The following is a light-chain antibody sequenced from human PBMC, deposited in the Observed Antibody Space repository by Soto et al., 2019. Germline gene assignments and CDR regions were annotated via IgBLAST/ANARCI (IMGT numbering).Light chain of an antibody. CDR1: QSVSSN. J-gene: IGKJ1*01. CDR3: QYYEKSSGT. CDR2: GAS. V-gene: IGKV3-20*01. Sequence: EIMLTQSPGTLSVSPGERATLSCRASQSVSSNLAWYQQKPGQAPRLLIYGASIRATGIPDRFSGSGSGTDFTLTISRLEPEDFAVYYCQYYEKSSGTFGQGTKVDIK.